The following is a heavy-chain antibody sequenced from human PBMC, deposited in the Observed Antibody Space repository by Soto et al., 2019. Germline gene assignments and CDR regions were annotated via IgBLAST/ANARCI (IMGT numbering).Heavy chain of an antibody. J-gene: IGHJ4*02. Sequence: PSETLSLTCTLYGDSISTYYWSWIRQPPGKGLQWIGYIFYSGGTAYNPSLKSRVTISLDMSKKQISLKLSSVTTADTATYFCARLQLVQKVIDYWGQGTSFTVPS. V-gene: IGHV4-59*01. D-gene: IGHD1-1*01. CDR3: ARLQLVQKVIDY. CDR1: GDSISTYY. CDR2: IFYSGGT.